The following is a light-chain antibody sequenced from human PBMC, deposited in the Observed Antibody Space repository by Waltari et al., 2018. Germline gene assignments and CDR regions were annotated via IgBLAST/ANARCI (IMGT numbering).Light chain of an antibody. CDR2: WAS. V-gene: IGKV4-1*01. CDR1: RSLLHSSNNKND. Sequence: DIVMTQSPDSLAVPVGGRATVNCTSSRSLLHSSNNKNDVAWYQQSPGQPPKLLLYWASIRESGVPDRFSGSGSGTDFTLTISSLLPEDVAVYFCQHYYTAPRTFGQGTKVEIK. J-gene: IGKJ1*01. CDR3: QHYYTAPRT.